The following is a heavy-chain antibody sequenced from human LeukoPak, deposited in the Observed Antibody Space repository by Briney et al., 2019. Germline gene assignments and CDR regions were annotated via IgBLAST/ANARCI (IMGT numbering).Heavy chain of an antibody. CDR3: ARLTLTGVGGRGWFDS. CDR1: GDSIANSGWS. D-gene: IGHD3-3*01. J-gene: IGHJ5*01. Sequence: SETLSLTCFVSGDSIANSGWSWGWVRQPPGKGLERIGTMPYDENVSDRGMPSYNPSLKSRVTISADTSKNHLSLKVNSVTAADTASYYCARLTLTGVGGRGWFDSWGQGALVIVSS. V-gene: IGHV4-39*02. CDR2: MPYDENVSDRGMP.